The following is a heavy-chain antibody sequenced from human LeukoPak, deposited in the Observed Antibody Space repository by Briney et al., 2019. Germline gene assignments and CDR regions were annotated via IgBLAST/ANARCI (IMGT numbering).Heavy chain of an antibody. CDR3: ARHYSWGGYSSSWYNLDYMDV. CDR1: GDSISGSPNY. D-gene: IGHD6-13*01. CDR2: LYQNGDT. V-gene: IGHV4-39*01. Sequence: PSETLSLTCTVSGDSISGSPNYWGWIRQSPAKGLEWIGCLYQNGDTYYNPSLKNRVIISVDMSKNQFSLNLSSVTAADTAVYYCARHYSWGGYSSSWYNLDYMDVWGKGTTVTISS. J-gene: IGHJ6*03.